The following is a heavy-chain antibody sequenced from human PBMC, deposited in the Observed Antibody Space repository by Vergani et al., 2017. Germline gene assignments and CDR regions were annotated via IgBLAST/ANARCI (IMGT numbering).Heavy chain of an antibody. CDR1: GFTFSSYE. Sequence: EVQLVESGGGLVQPGGSLRLSCAASGFTFSSYEMNWVRQAPGKGLEWVSYISSSGSTIYYADSVKGRFTISRDNAKNSLYLQMNSLRAEDTAVYYCANAELYGAFDYWGQGTLVTVSS. CDR3: ANAELYGAFDY. D-gene: IGHD4-17*01. V-gene: IGHV3-48*03. J-gene: IGHJ4*02. CDR2: ISSSGSTI.